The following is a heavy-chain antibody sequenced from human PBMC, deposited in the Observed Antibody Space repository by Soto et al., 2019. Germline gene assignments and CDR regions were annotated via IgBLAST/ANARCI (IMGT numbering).Heavy chain of an antibody. D-gene: IGHD3-3*01. V-gene: IGHV4-39*01. J-gene: IGHJ1*01. Sequence: QLQLQESGPGLVKPSETLSLTCTVSGGSISSSXYYWGWIRQPPGKGLEWIGSIYYSGSTYYNPSLKSRVTISVDTSKNQFSLKLSSVTAADTAVYYCARLGGFLEWLLSPEYFQHWGQGTLVTVSS. CDR1: GGSISSSXYY. CDR3: ARLGGFLEWLLSPEYFQH. CDR2: IYYSGST.